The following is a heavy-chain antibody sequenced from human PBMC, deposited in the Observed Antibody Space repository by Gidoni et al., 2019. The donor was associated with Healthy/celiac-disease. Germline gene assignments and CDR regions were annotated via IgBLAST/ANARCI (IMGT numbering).Heavy chain of an antibody. Sequence: QVQLVQSGAEVKQPGAPVQVSCKASRYPFTSYYMHWVRQAPGQGLEWMGIINPSGGSTSYAQKFQGRVTMTRDTSTGTVYMELSSLRSEDTAVYYCFRTYDSSGRDYWGQGTLVTVSS. CDR1: RYPFTSYY. CDR2: INPSGGST. CDR3: FRTYDSSGRDY. D-gene: IGHD3-22*01. V-gene: IGHV1-46*01. J-gene: IGHJ4*02.